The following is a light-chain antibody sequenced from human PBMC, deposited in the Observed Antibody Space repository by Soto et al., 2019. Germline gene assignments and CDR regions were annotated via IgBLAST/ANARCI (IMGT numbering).Light chain of an antibody. CDR1: SSDVGGYNY. V-gene: IGLV2-14*01. CDR2: DVS. CDR3: SSYTSSSTLRLVYV. J-gene: IGLJ1*01. Sequence: QSVLTQPASVSGSPGQSITISCTGTSSDVGGYNYVSWYQQHPGKAPKLMIYDVSNRPSGVSNRFSGSKSGNTASLTISGLQAEDEADYYCSSYTSSSTLRLVYVFGTGTKVTVL.